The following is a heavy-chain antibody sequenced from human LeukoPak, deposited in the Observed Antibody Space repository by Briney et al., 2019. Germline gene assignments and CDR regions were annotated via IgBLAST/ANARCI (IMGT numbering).Heavy chain of an antibody. D-gene: IGHD1-26*01. CDR1: GFTFSSYA. V-gene: IGHV3-30-3*01. Sequence: GRSLRLSCAASGFTFSSYAMHWVRQAPGKGLEWVGVISYDGSNKYYADSVKGRFTISRDNSKNRLYLQMNSLGAEDTAVYYCASSPVLPPRSYYFDYWGQGTLVTVSS. CDR3: ASSPVLPPRSYYFDY. J-gene: IGHJ4*02. CDR2: ISYDGSNK.